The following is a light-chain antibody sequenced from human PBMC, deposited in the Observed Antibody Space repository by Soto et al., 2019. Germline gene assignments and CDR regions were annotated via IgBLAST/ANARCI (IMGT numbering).Light chain of an antibody. V-gene: IGKV1-5*01. CDR1: QSISSW. J-gene: IGKJ1*01. Sequence: DIQMTQSPSTLSASVGDRVNITCRASQSISSWLAWYQQKPGKAPKLLIYDASSLESGVPSRFSGSGSGTEFTLTISSLQPDDFSTYYCQQYNSYPCTFGQGTKVEIK. CDR2: DAS. CDR3: QQYNSYPCT.